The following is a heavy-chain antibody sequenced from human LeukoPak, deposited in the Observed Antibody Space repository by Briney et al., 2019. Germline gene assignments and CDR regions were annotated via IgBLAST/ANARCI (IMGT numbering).Heavy chain of an antibody. CDR1: GYTFTSYG. Sequence: ASVKVSCKAAGYTFTSYGISRVRQAPGQGLEWMGWISAYNGNTNYAQKLQGRVTMITDTSTSTAYMELRSLRSDDTAVYYCARDLDGYCSSTSCYQMGNWGQGTLVTVSS. CDR2: ISAYNGNT. V-gene: IGHV1-18*04. CDR3: ARDLDGYCSSTSCYQMGN. D-gene: IGHD2-2*01. J-gene: IGHJ4*02.